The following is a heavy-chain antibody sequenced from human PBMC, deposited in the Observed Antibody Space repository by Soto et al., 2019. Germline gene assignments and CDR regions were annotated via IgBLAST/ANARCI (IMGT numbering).Heavy chain of an antibody. D-gene: IGHD5-12*01. Sequence: SETLSLTCTVSGGSISSGGYYWSWIRQHPGKGLEWIGYIYYSGSTYYNPSLKSRVTISVDTSKNQFSLKLSSVTAADTAVYYCARRAVEMATSYYFDYWGQGTLVTVSS. CDR2: IYYSGST. J-gene: IGHJ4*02. CDR3: ARRAVEMATSYYFDY. CDR1: GGSISSGGYY. V-gene: IGHV4-31*03.